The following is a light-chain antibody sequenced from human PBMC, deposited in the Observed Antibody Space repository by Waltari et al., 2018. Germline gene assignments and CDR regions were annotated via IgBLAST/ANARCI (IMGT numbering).Light chain of an antibody. V-gene: IGKV3-20*01. CDR2: DAS. CDR3: QKYGSLPAT. J-gene: IGKJ1*01. CDR1: QSVSRS. Sequence: EIVLTQSPGTLSLSPGERATLSCRASQSVSRSLPWYQQKPGQAPRLLIYDASSRATGSPDRFSGGGSGTDFSLTISRQEPEDFAVYYCQKYGSLPATFGQGTKVEIK.